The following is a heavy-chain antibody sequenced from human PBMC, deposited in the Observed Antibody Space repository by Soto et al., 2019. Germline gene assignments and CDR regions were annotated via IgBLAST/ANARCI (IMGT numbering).Heavy chain of an antibody. CDR2: IYHSGST. Sequence: SETLSLTCAVSSGSISSSNWWSWVRQPPGKGLEWIGEIYHSGSTNYNPSLKSRVTISVDKSKNQFSLKLSSVTAADTAVYYWARGGAAAGFFFDYWGQGTLVTVSS. J-gene: IGHJ4*02. CDR1: SGSISSSNW. D-gene: IGHD6-13*01. V-gene: IGHV4-4*02. CDR3: ARGGAAAGFFFDY.